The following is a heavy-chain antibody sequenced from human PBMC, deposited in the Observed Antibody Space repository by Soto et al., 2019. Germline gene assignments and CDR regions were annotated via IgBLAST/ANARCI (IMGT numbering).Heavy chain of an antibody. CDR3: AHWYSNSQTFDY. CDR2: IYWDDDK. V-gene: IGHV2-5*02. CDR1: GFSLSTSGVG. J-gene: IGHJ4*02. D-gene: IGHD6-13*01. Sequence: QITLKESGPPLVKPTQTLTLTCSFSGFSLSTSGVGVGWIRQPPGKALEWLALIYWDDDKRYSPSLKSKLTITKDTSKNHVVLTMTNMDPVDTATYYCAHWYSNSQTFDYWGQGTLVTVSS.